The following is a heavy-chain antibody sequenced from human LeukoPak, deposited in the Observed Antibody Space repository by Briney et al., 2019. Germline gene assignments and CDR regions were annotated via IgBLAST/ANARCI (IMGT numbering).Heavy chain of an antibody. CDR2: ISSSSSYI. CDR1: GFTFSSYS. D-gene: IGHD6-19*01. V-gene: IGHV3-21*01. Sequence: GGSLRLSCAASGFTFSSYSMNWVRQAPGKGLEWVSSISSSSSYIYYADSVKGRFTISRDNAKNSLYLQMNSLRAEDTAVYYCASSPAVAGTGRGQGTLVTVSS. J-gene: IGHJ4*02. CDR3: ASSPAVAGTG.